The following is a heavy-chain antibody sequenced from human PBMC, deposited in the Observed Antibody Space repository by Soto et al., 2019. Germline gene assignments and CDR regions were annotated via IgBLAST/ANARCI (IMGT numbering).Heavy chain of an antibody. CDR1: GGSISSGGYY. J-gene: IGHJ4*02. Sequence: SETLSLTCTVSGGSISSGGYYWSWIRQHPGKGLEWIGYIYYSGSTYYNPSLRSRVTISVDTSKNQFSLKLSSVTAADTAVYYCARYSSGYYLRGFDYWGQGTLVTVSS. CDR3: ARYSSGYYLRGFDY. D-gene: IGHD3-22*01. CDR2: IYYSGST. V-gene: IGHV4-31*03.